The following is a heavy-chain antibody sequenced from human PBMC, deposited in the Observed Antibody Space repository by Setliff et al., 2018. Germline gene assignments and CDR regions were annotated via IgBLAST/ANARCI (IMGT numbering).Heavy chain of an antibody. V-gene: IGHV1-2*06. CDR1: GYTFNNYF. J-gene: IGHJ5*02. CDR3: AKTKGFVDGWLDP. CDR2: FHPYSGHT. Sequence: EASVKVSCKASGYTFNNYFLHWVRQAPGQGLEWMGRFHPYSGHTNYAQNFQGRVTMTMDASITTVYMELSRLRSDDTALYFCAKTKGFVDGWLDPWGQGTLVTVSS. D-gene: IGHD1-1*01.